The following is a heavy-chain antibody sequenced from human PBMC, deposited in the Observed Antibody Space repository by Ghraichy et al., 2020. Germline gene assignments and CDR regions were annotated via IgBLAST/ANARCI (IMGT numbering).Heavy chain of an antibody. J-gene: IGHJ2*01. D-gene: IGHD6-13*01. CDR3: VRDPGSSAHDWYFDL. CDR2: IKSDGTYS. CDR1: GFTFSKYM. V-gene: IGHV3-74*01. Sequence: ETLSLTCAASGFTFSKYMMHWVRQAPGEGLMWVSRIKSDGTYSSHADSVRGRLTVSRDNAQNTLFLQMDSLTVEDTAVYYCVRDPGSSAHDWYFDLWGRGTLVTVSS.